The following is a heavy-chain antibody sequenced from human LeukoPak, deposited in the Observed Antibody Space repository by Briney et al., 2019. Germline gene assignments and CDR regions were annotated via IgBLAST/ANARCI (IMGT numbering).Heavy chain of an antibody. Sequence: SENLSLTCTVSGGSISSYYWSWIRQPPGKGLEWIGYIYYSGSTNYNPSLKSRVTISVDTSKNQFSLKLSAVTAADTAVYYCARLGVSTSWFDPWGQGTLVTVSS. CDR2: IYYSGST. J-gene: IGHJ5*02. CDR1: GGSISSYY. CDR3: ARLGVSTSWFDP. V-gene: IGHV4-59*08. D-gene: IGHD3-22*01.